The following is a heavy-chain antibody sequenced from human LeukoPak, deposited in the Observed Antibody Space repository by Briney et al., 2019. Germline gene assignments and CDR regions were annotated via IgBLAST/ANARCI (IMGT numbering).Heavy chain of an antibody. CDR1: GGSISSYY. Sequence: SETLSLICSVSGGSISSYYWSWIRQPPGKVLEWIGYIFYSGSTNYNPSPKSRVTISVDTSKNQISLKLSSVTAADTAVYYCARHISASSRYDYWGQGTLVTVSS. CDR3: ARHISASSRYDY. D-gene: IGHD6-13*01. J-gene: IGHJ4*02. V-gene: IGHV4-59*08. CDR2: IFYSGST.